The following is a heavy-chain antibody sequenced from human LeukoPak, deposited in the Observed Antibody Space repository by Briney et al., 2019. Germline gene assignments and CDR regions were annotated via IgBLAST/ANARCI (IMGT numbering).Heavy chain of an antibody. D-gene: IGHD2-2*01. V-gene: IGHV3-7*02. Sequence: GGSLRLSCAASGFTFSSHWMSWVRQAPGQGLEWVANIKQDGSDRYYVDSVKGRFTSSRGNAKNSLYLQMNSLRAEDTALYYCARIRAYCSSTICSGIDYWGQGILVTVSS. CDR3: ARIRAYCSSTICSGIDY. CDR1: GFTFSSHW. J-gene: IGHJ4*02. CDR2: IKQDGSDR.